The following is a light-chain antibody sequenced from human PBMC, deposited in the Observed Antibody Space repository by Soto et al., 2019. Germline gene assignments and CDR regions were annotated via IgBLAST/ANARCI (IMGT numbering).Light chain of an antibody. V-gene: IGLV2-14*01. CDR2: EVT. CDR3: STFTGNTLE. CDR1: SSDVGHYNY. J-gene: IGLJ3*02. Sequence: QSALTQPASVSGSPGQSITISCTGTSSDVGHYNYVSWYQRHPGKAPKLLIYEVTNRPSGVSNRFSGSKSGNTASLTISGLQAEDEADYYCSTFTGNTLEFGGGTQLTVL.